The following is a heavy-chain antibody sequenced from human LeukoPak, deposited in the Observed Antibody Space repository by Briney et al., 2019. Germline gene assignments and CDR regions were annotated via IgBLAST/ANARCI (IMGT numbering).Heavy chain of an antibody. Sequence: GGSLILSCAASGFTFSNYDMDWGRQAPGKGLEWVSYISASSSSIYYADSVKGRFTISRDNAKNSLFLQMNSLRAEDTAVYYCARGGAARPGYWGQGSLVTVSS. CDR1: GFTFSNYD. CDR2: ISASSSSI. D-gene: IGHD6-6*01. J-gene: IGHJ4*02. CDR3: ARGGAARPGY. V-gene: IGHV3-48*04.